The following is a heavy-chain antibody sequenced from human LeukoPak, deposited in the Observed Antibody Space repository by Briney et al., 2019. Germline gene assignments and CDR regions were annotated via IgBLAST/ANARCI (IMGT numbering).Heavy chain of an antibody. Sequence: GGSRRLSCAASGFSFSDDHMDWVRQAPGKGLEWIGRARNKAHGYTTRYAVSVEGRFTISRDDSKNSVYLQMDSLKTEDTALYHCVRAPYFDAFGTSFEAFDTWGEGAMLSVSS. CDR1: GFSFSDDH. CDR3: VRAPYFDAFGTSFEAFDT. CDR2: ARNKAHGYTT. D-gene: IGHD2/OR15-2a*01. V-gene: IGHV3-72*01. J-gene: IGHJ3*02.